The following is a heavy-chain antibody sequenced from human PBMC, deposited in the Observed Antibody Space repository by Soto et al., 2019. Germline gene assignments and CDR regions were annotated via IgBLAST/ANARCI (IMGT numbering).Heavy chain of an antibody. CDR3: ARIGLYSSGWSDVSEIDY. V-gene: IGHV1-8*01. CDR2: MNPNSGNT. J-gene: IGHJ4*02. D-gene: IGHD6-19*01. Sequence: ASVKVSCKASGYTFTSYDINWVRQATGQGLEWMGWMNPNSGNTGYTQKFQGRVTMTRNTSISTAYMELSSLRSEDTAVYYCARIGLYSSGWSDVSEIDYWGQGTLVTVSS. CDR1: GYTFTSYD.